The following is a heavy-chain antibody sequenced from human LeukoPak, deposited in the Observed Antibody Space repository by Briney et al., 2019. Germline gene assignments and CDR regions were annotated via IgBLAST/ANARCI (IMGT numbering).Heavy chain of an antibody. D-gene: IGHD2-15*01. J-gene: IGHJ4*02. Sequence: SETLSLTCAVYGGSFSGYYWSWIRQPPGKGLEWIGEINHSGSTNYNPSLKSRVTISVDTSKNQFSLKLSSVTAADTAVYYCARRGYCSGGSCCGGYTDYWGQGTLVTVSS. V-gene: IGHV4-34*01. CDR2: INHSGST. CDR1: GGSFSGYY. CDR3: ARRGYCSGGSCCGGYTDY.